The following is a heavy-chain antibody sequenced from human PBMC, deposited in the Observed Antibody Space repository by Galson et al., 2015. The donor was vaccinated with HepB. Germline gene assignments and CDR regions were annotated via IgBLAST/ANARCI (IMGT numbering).Heavy chain of an antibody. Sequence: SLRLSCAASGFTFSSYSMNWVRQAPGKGLEWVSSISSSSSYIYYADSVKGRFTISRDNAKNSLYLQMNSLRAEDTAVYYCARDMYYYDSSGYYYGYYFDYWGQGTLVTVSS. D-gene: IGHD3-22*01. V-gene: IGHV3-21*01. CDR2: ISSSSSYI. J-gene: IGHJ4*02. CDR1: GFTFSSYS. CDR3: ARDMYYYDSSGYYYGYYFDY.